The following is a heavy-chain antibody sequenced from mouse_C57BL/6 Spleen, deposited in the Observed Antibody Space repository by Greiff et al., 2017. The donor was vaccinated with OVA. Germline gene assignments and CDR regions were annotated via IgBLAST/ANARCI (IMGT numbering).Heavy chain of an antibody. V-gene: IGHV1-72*01. J-gene: IGHJ4*01. Sequence: VQLQQSGAELVKPGASVKLSCKASGYTFTSYWMHWVKQKPGRGLEWIGRIDPNSGGTKYNEKFKSKATLTVDKPASTAYMQLSSLTSEDSAVHYCARDGSRWGYAMDYWGQGTSVTVSS. CDR2: IDPNSGGT. D-gene: IGHD1-1*01. CDR1: GYTFTSYW. CDR3: ARDGSRWGYAMDY.